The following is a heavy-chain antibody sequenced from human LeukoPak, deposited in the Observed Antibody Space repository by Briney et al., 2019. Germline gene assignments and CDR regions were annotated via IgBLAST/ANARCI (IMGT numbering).Heavy chain of an antibody. D-gene: IGHD4-17*01. CDR3: ARVPDYGDYGDAFDI. V-gene: IGHV3-20*04. J-gene: IGHJ3*02. Sequence: GGSLRLSCAASGFTFDDYGMSWVRQAPGKGLEWVSGINWNGGSTGYADSVKGRFTISRDNAKNSLYLQMNSLRAEDTALYYCARVPDYGDYGDAFDIWGQGAMVTVSS. CDR2: INWNGGST. CDR1: GFTFDDYG.